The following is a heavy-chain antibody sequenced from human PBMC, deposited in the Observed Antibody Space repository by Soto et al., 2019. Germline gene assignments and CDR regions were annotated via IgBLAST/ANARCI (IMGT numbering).Heavy chain of an antibody. V-gene: IGHV4-34*01. CDR3: ASSDFWSGYYTGYGMDV. Sequence: SETLSLTCAVYGGSFSCYYWIWIRQPPGKGLEWIGEINHSGSTNYNPSLKSRVTISVDTSKNQFSLKLSSVTAADTAVYYCASSDFWSGYYTGYGMDVWGQGTTVTVSS. J-gene: IGHJ6*02. CDR1: GGSFSCYY. D-gene: IGHD3-3*01. CDR2: INHSGST.